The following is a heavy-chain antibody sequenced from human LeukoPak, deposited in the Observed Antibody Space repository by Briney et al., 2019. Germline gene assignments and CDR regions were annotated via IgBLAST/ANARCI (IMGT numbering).Heavy chain of an antibody. CDR1: GYTFISYA. J-gene: IGHJ4*02. Sequence: GASVKVSCKASGYTFISYAISWVRQAPGQGLEWMGGIIPIFGTANYAQKFQGRVTITADESTSTAYMELSSLRSEDTAVYYCARDLREWELRGRYYFDYWGQGTLVTVSS. D-gene: IGHD1-26*01. CDR2: IIPIFGTA. CDR3: ARDLREWELRGRYYFDY. V-gene: IGHV1-69*13.